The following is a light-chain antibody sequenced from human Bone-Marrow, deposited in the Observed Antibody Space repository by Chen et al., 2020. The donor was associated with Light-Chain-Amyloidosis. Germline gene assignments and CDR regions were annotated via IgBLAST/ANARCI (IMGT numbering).Light chain of an antibody. CDR2: RDT. V-gene: IGLV3-25*03. CDR3: QSADSSGTYEVI. Sequence: YELTQPPSVSVSPGQTARITCSGDDLPTKYAYWYQQKPGQAPVLVIHRDTERPSGISERFSGSSSGTSATWTISGVQAEDEADYHCQSADSSGTYEVIFGGGTKLTVL. CDR1: DLPTKY. J-gene: IGLJ2*01.